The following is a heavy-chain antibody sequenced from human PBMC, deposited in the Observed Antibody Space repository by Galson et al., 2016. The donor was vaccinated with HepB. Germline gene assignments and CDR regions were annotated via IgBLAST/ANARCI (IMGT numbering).Heavy chain of an antibody. CDR3: ARGELERGNNFDY. D-gene: IGHD1-1*01. V-gene: IGHV3-23*01. J-gene: IGHJ4*02. Sequence: SLRLSCAASGFTFNNYAMNWVRQTPARGLEWVTGISGSGGRTFYADSVKGRFTISRDNSKNTLYLEMNSLRPEDTAVYYCARGELERGNNFDYWGQGTLVTVS. CDR2: ISGSGGRT. CDR1: GFTFNNYA.